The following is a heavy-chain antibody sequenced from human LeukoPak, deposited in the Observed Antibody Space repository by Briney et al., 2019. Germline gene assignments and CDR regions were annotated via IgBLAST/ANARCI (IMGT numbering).Heavy chain of an antibody. CDR3: ASSGYDGIDFDY. D-gene: IGHD3-3*01. J-gene: IGHJ4*02. CDR2: INHSGST. CDR1: GGSFSGYY. V-gene: IGHV4-34*01. Sequence: SETLSLTCAVYGGSFSGYYWSWIRQPPGKGLEWIGEINHSGSTNYNPSLKSRVTISVDTSKNHFSLKLDSVTAADTAVYYCASSGYDGIDFDYWGQGTLVTVSS.